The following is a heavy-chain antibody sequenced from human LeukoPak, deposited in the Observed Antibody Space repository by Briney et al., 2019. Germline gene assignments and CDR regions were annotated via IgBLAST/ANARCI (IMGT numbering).Heavy chain of an antibody. V-gene: IGHV4-34*01. D-gene: IGHD6-13*01. J-gene: IGHJ3*01. CDR1: GGSFSGYY. Sequence: SETLSLTCAVYGGSFSGYYWTWIRQPPGKGLEWIGEINHSGSTNYNPSLKSRVTISVDTSKNQFSLRLSSVTAADTAVYYCARGPGYNAFDVWGQGTMVTVSS. CDR2: INHSGST. CDR3: ARGPGYNAFDV.